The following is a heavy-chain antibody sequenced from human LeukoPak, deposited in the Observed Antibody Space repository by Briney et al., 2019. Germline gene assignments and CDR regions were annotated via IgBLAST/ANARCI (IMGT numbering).Heavy chain of an antibody. J-gene: IGHJ6*02. CDR2: INPDSGGT. V-gene: IGHV1-2*02. D-gene: IGHD6-6*01. CDR1: GYTFTGYY. Sequence: ASVKVSFKASGYTFTGYYLHWVRQAPGQGLEWMGWINPDSGGTNYAPKFQGRVTMTRDTSINAAYMDLSRLGSDDTAVYYCARGVRSSIAARPRYLYYYGMDVWGQGTTVTVSS. CDR3: ARGVRSSIAARPRYLYYYGMDV.